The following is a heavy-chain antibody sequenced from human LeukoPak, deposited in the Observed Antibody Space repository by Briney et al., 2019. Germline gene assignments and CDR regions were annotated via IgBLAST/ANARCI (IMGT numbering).Heavy chain of an antibody. CDR3: AIGRGGQQLGDY. D-gene: IGHD6-13*01. J-gene: IGHJ4*02. V-gene: IGHV5-51*01. CDR2: IYPDDSDT. Sequence: PGESLKISCKHSEYSFPNYCIGWVRQMPGKGLEWMGIIYPDDSDTRYSPSFQGQATISADRSISTAYLQWNSLKASDSAMYYCAIGRGGQQLGDYWGQGTLVTVSS. CDR1: EYSFPNYC.